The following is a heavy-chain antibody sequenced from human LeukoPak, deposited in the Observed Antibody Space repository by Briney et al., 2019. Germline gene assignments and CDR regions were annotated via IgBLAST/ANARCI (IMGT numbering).Heavy chain of an antibody. V-gene: IGHV1-2*02. J-gene: IGHJ5*02. CDR1: GYTFTGYY. CDR2: INPNSGGA. Sequence: GASVKVSCKASGYTFTGYYMHWVRQAPGQGLEWMGWINPNSGGANYAQKFQGRVTMTRDTSISTAYMELSRLRSDDTAVYYCARDRGPFEFSIAAAYGWFDPWGQGTLVTVSS. D-gene: IGHD6-25*01. CDR3: ARDRGPFEFSIAAAYGWFDP.